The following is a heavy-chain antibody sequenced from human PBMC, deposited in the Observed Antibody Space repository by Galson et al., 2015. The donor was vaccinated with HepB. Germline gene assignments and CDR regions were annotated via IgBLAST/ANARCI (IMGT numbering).Heavy chain of an antibody. J-gene: IGHJ6*02. D-gene: IGHD3-10*01. Sequence: SLRLSCAASGFTVSSNYMSWVRQAPGKGLEWVSVIYSGGSTYYADSVKGRFTISRDNSKNTLYLQMNSLRAEDTAVYYCARDRVLLWFGETYGMDVWGQGTTVTVSS. CDR3: ARDRVLLWFGETYGMDV. CDR1: GFTVSSNY. V-gene: IGHV3-53*01. CDR2: IYSGGST.